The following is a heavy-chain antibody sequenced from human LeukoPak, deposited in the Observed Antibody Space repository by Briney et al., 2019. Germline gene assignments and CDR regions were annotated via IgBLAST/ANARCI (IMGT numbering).Heavy chain of an antibody. D-gene: IGHD4-11*01. CDR3: ATGTGDYSVSEYFQY. Sequence: GRSLRLSCAASGFTFDSYGMHWVRQAPGKGLEWVAVISYDGSNKYYADSVKGRFTISRDNSKNTLYLQMNSLRAEDTAVYYCATGTGDYSVSEYFQYWGQGTLGTVSS. V-gene: IGHV3-30*03. CDR1: GFTFDSYG. J-gene: IGHJ1*01. CDR2: ISYDGSNK.